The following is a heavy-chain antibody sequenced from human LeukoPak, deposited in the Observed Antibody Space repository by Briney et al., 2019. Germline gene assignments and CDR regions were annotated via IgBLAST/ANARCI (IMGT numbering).Heavy chain of an antibody. D-gene: IGHD3-22*01. Sequence: SVKVSCKASGGTFSSYAISWVRQAPGQGLEWMGRIIPILGIANYAQKFQGRVTITADKSTSTAYMELSSLRSEDTAVYYCARGITMIVVPTLGDAFDIWGQGPMVTVSS. V-gene: IGHV1-69*04. J-gene: IGHJ3*02. CDR1: GGTFSSYA. CDR3: ARGITMIVVPTLGDAFDI. CDR2: IIPILGIA.